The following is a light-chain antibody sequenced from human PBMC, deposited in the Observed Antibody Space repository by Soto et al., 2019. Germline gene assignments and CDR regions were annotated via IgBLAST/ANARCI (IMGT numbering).Light chain of an antibody. V-gene: IGKV1-27*01. Sequence: DLQMTQSPSSLSASVGDRVTITCRASQAISSYLAWYQQKPGIVPTLLIYAASTLQTGVPSRFSGSGSGTDFTRTISSLQPEDVAPYYCQRYNSSPHTFGQGTKVEIK. J-gene: IGKJ1*01. CDR1: QAISSY. CDR2: AAS. CDR3: QRYNSSPHT.